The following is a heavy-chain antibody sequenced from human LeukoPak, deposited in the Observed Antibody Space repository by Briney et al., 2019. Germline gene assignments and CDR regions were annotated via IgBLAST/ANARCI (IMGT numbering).Heavy chain of an antibody. CDR3: AKEGRASYAYYDFWSGYYTKLEYFQH. CDR1: GFTFSSYA. Sequence: GGSLRLSCAASGFTFSSYAMHWVRQAPGKGLEWVAVISYDGSNKYYADSVKGRFTISRDNSKNTLYLQMNSLRAEDTAVYYCAKEGRASYAYYDFWSGYYTKLEYFQHWGQGTLVTVSS. D-gene: IGHD3-3*01. J-gene: IGHJ1*01. CDR2: ISYDGSNK. V-gene: IGHV3-30*04.